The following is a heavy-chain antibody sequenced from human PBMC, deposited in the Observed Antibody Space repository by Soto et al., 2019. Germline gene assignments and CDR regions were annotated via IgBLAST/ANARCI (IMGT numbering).Heavy chain of an antibody. CDR1: GYTFTSYY. J-gene: IGHJ6*02. Sequence: QVQLVQSGAEVKKPGASVKVSCKASGYTFTSYYMHWVRQAPGQGLEWMGIINPSGGSTSYAQKFQGRVTMTRDTSTSTVYMELSSLISEDTAVYYCAREPGGSYAPYGMDVWGQGTTVTVSS. CDR2: INPSGGST. CDR3: AREPGGSYAPYGMDV. D-gene: IGHD1-26*01. V-gene: IGHV1-46*01.